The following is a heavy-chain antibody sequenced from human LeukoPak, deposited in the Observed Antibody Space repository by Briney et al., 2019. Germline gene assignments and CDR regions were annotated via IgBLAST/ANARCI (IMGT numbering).Heavy chain of an antibody. CDR2: IYYSGST. Sequence: KPSETLSLTCTVSGGSISSYYWSWIRQPPGKGLEWIGYIYYSGSTNYNPSLKSRVTISVDTSKNQFSLKLSSVTAADTAVYYCARDWDDCGGNDPWFDPWGQGTLVTVSS. CDR3: ARDWDDCGGNDPWFDP. V-gene: IGHV4-59*01. CDR1: GGSISSYY. D-gene: IGHD4-23*01. J-gene: IGHJ5*02.